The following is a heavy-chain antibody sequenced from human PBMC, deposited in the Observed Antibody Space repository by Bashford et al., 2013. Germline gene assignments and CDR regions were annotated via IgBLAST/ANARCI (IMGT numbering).Heavy chain of an antibody. D-gene: IGHD2-2*01. J-gene: IGHJ4*02. V-gene: IGHV4-34*01. Sequence: SETLSLTCAVYGGSFSGYYWSWIRQPPGKGLEWIGEINHSGSTNYNPSLKSRVTISVDTSKNQFSLKLSSVTAADTAVYYCARGRVGTSHWSPSYLYWGQGTLVTVSS. CDR3: ARGRVGTSHWSPSYLY. CDR1: GGSFSGYY. CDR2: INHSGST.